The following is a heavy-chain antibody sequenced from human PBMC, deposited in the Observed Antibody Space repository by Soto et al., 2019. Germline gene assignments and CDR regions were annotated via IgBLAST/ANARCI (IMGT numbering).Heavy chain of an antibody. CDR2: VYDLDGT. CDR1: GLTVSGKKY. CDR3: AKDAMVYATIAAAEDAFDI. J-gene: IGHJ3*02. Sequence: GGSLRLSCVASGLTVSGKKYVAWVRQAPGKGPEWVSGVYDLDGTYYADSVKGRFTISRDNSKNTLYLQMNSLRAEDTAVYYCAKDAMVYATIAAAEDAFDIWGQGTMVTVSS. V-gene: IGHV3-53*01. D-gene: IGHD6-13*01.